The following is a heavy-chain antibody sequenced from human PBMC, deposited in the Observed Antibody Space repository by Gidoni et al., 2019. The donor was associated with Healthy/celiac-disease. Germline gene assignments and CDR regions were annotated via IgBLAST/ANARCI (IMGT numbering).Heavy chain of an antibody. D-gene: IGHD2-15*01. CDR1: GGSFSGYY. J-gene: IGHJ4*02. V-gene: IGHV4-34*01. Sequence: QVQLQQWGAGLLKPSETLSLTCAVYGGSFSGYYWSWIRQPPGKGLEWIGEINHSGSTNYNPSLKSRVTISVDTSKNQFSLKLSSVTAADTAVYYCASGQEDCSGGSCYFGLWGQGTLVTVSS. CDR2: INHSGST. CDR3: ASGQEDCSGGSCYFGL.